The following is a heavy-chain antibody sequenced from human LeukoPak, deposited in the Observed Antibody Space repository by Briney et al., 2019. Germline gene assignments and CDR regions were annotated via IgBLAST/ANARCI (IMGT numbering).Heavy chain of an antibody. CDR1: GFTFDDYT. J-gene: IGHJ4*02. D-gene: IGHD5-18*01. CDR2: ISWDGGST. Sequence: PGGSLRLSCAASGFTFDDYTMHWVRQAPGKGLEWVSLISWDGGSTYYADSVKGRFTISRDNSKNTLYLQMNSLRAEDTAVYYCAKVMDTAMAVCFDYWGQGTLVTVSS. CDR3: AKVMDTAMAVCFDY. V-gene: IGHV3-43*01.